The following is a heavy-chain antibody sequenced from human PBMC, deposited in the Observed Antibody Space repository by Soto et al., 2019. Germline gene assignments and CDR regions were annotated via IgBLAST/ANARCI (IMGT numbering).Heavy chain of an antibody. D-gene: IGHD3-10*01. Sequence: QVQLVESGGGLVKPGGSLRLSCAASGFTFSDYYMSWIRKAPGKGLARTSYISSSVSTIYYADSVKGRFTISRDNAKNSLYLQMSSLIAEDTAVYYCARDHSYYGSRSYRATDYWGQGTLVTVSS. J-gene: IGHJ4*02. CDR1: GFTFSDYY. V-gene: IGHV3-11*01. CDR2: ISSSVSTI. CDR3: ARDHSYYGSRSYRATDY.